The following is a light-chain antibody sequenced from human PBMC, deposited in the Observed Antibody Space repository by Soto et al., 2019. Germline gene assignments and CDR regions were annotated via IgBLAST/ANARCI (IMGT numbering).Light chain of an antibody. CDR2: NNN. CDR1: SSNIGNNA. CDR3: ATWDDSLNARGV. Sequence: QSVLTQSPSASGTPGQRVTISCSGSSSNIGNNAVTWYHQFPGTAPKLLIYNNNQRPSGVPDRFYGSTSGTSASLAISGLQSGDEADYYCATWDDSLNARGVFGGGTKLTVL. V-gene: IGLV1-44*01. J-gene: IGLJ3*02.